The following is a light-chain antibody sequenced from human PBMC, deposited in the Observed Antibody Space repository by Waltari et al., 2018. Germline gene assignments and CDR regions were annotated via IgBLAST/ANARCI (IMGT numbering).Light chain of an antibody. CDR3: QHYVRLPVS. Sequence: EIALTHSPGTLSLSPGERAPLSCRASQSVGRSLTWYQQKPGQAPRLLIYGASSRATGIPDRFSGSGSGTDFSLTISRLEPEDFALYYCQHYVRLPVSFGQGTKVDIK. CDR1: QSVGRS. J-gene: IGKJ1*01. V-gene: IGKV3-20*01. CDR2: GAS.